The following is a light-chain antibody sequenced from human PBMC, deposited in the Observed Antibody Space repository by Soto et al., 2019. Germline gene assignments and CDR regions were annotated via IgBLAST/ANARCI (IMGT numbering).Light chain of an antibody. V-gene: IGLV2-14*01. CDR2: EVS. J-gene: IGLJ2*01. Sequence: QSALTQPASVSGSPGQSITISCTGTSSDVGGYKYVSWHQQHPGKAPKLMIYEVSNRPSGVSNRFSGSKSGNTASLTISGLQAEDEADYYCSSYTSSSTVVFGGGTKVTV. CDR3: SSYTSSSTVV. CDR1: SSDVGGYKY.